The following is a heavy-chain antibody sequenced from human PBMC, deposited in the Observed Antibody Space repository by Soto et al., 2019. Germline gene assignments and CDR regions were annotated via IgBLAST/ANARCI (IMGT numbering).Heavy chain of an antibody. CDR3: AKERELTSACFDY. V-gene: IGHV3-30*18. J-gene: IGHJ4*02. D-gene: IGHD1-26*01. CDR2: ISYDGSNK. Sequence: QVQLVESGGGVVQPGRSLRLSCAASGFTFSSYGMHWVRQAPGKGLEWVAVISYDGSNKYYADSVKGRFTISRDNSKNTLYLQMNSLRAEDTAVYYCAKERELTSACFDYWGQGTLVTVSS. CDR1: GFTFSSYG.